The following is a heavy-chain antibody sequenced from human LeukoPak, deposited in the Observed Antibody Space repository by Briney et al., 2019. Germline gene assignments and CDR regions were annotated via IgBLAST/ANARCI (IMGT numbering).Heavy chain of an antibody. CDR1: GFTFSSYS. J-gene: IGHJ4*02. D-gene: IGHD6-19*01. V-gene: IGHV3-23*01. CDR2: ISGSGGST. Sequence: PGGSLRLSCAASGFTFSSYSMNWVRQAPGKGLEWVSAISGSGGSTYYADSVKGRFTISRDNSKNTLYLQMNSLRAEDTAVYYCASHPAVAGKYYFDYWGQGTLVTVSS. CDR3: ASHPAVAGKYYFDY.